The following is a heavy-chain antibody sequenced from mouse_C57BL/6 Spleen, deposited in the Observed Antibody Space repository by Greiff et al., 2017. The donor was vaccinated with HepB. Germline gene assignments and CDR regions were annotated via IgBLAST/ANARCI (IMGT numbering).Heavy chain of an antibody. CDR3: ARHWDAMDY. J-gene: IGHJ4*01. CDR2: INPSTGGT. CDR1: GYSFTGYY. V-gene: IGHV1-42*01. D-gene: IGHD4-1*01. Sequence: EVQLQQSGPELVKPGASVKISCKASGYSFTGYYMNWVKQSPEKSLEWIGEINPSTGGTTYNQKFKAKATLTVDKSSSTAYMQLKSLTSEDSAVYYCARHWDAMDYWGQGTSVTVSS.